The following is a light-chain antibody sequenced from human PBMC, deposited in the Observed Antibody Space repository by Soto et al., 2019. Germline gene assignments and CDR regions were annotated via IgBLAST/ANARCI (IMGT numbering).Light chain of an antibody. CDR2: AAS. V-gene: IGKV1-39*01. CDR1: QSISSY. Sequence: DIQMTQSPSSLSASVGDRVTITCRASQSISSYLNWYQQKPGKAPKLLIYAASSLQSGAPSRFSGSGSGTDFTLTISSLQPEDFATYYCQQSYSTLLFTFGPGTKVDIK. J-gene: IGKJ3*01. CDR3: QQSYSTLLFT.